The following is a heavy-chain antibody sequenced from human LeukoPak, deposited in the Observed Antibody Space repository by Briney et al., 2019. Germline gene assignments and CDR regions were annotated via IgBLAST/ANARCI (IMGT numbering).Heavy chain of an antibody. V-gene: IGHV4-39*07. D-gene: IGHD3-22*01. Sequence: SETLSLTCTVSGGSISSSSYYWGWIRQPPGKGLEWIGSIYYSGSTYYNPSLKSRVTISVDTSKNQFSLKLSSVTAADTAVYYCARDVTSPGSYDSSGCNAFDIWGQGTMVTVSS. CDR2: IYYSGST. CDR1: GGSISSSSYY. CDR3: ARDVTSPGSYDSSGCNAFDI. J-gene: IGHJ3*02.